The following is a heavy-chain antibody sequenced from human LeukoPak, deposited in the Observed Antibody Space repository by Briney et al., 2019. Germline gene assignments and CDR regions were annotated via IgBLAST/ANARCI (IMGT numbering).Heavy chain of an antibody. CDR2: TIPIFGTA. CDR1: AGTFSSYA. D-gene: IGHD6-13*01. J-gene: IGHJ3*02. CDR3: ARESSSWYLDSFDN. V-gene: IGHV1-69*05. Sequence: GASVKVSCNASAGTFSSYAIRWVRQAPGQGLEWMGGTIPIFGTANYAQKFQGRVTITTDESTSTAYMELSSLRAEDTAVYYCARESSSWYLDSFDNWGQGTMVTVSS.